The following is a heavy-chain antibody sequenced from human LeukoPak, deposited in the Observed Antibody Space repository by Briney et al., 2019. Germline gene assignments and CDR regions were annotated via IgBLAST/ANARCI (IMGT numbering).Heavy chain of an antibody. CDR2: ISAYNGNT. Sequence: GASVTVSCTASGYTFTSYGISWVRQAPGQGLEWMGWISAYNGNTNYAQKLQGRVTMTTDTSTSTAYMELRSLRSDDTAVYYCSRVPALLWFGELAVWGQGTLVTVSS. V-gene: IGHV1-18*01. D-gene: IGHD3-10*01. J-gene: IGHJ4*02. CDR3: SRVPALLWFGELAV. CDR1: GYTFTSYG.